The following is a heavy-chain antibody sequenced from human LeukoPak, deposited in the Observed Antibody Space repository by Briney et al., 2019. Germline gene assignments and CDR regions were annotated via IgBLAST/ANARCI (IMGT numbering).Heavy chain of an antibody. D-gene: IGHD4-23*01. J-gene: IGHJ4*02. CDR3: ARQGYGGNPQGAADY. V-gene: IGHV1-18*01. CDR1: GYTFINYD. CDR2: ISTYNGNT. Sequence: ASVKVSCKVSGYTFINYDFSWVRQAPGQGLEWMGWISTYNGNTNYAQKLQGRVTMTTDTSTSTAYMELRSLRSDDTAVYYCARQGYGGNPQGAADYWGQGTLVTVSS.